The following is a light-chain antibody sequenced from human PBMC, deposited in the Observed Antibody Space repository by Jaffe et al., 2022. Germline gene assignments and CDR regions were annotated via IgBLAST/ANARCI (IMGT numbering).Light chain of an antibody. V-gene: IGLV1-51*01. CDR3: GTWDSSLSLVV. CDR2: DNN. CDR1: ISNIGNNY. Sequence: QSVLTQPPSVSAAPGQKVTISCSGSISNIGNNYVFWYQQLPGTAPKLLIYDNNLRPSGIPDRFSGSKSGTSATLGVTGLQTGDEADYYCGTWDSSLSLVVFGGGTKLTVL. J-gene: IGLJ2*01.